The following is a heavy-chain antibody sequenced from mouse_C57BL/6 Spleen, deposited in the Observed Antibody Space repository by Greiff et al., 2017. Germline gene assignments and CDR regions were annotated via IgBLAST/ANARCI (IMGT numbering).Heavy chain of an antibody. D-gene: IGHD2-12*01. J-gene: IGHJ3*01. CDR2: IYPRSGNT. CDR1: GYTFTSYG. CDR3: AQSIVTIPYGFAY. V-gene: IGHV1-81*01. Sequence: QVQLQQPGAELARPGASVKLSCKASGYTFTSYGISWVKQRTGQGLEWIGEIYPRSGNTYYNEKFKGKATLTADKSSSTAYMELRSLTSEDSAVYSCAQSIVTIPYGFAYWGQGTLVTVSS.